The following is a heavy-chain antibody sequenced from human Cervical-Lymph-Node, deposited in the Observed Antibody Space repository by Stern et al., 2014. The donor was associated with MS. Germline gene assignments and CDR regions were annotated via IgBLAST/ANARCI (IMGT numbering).Heavy chain of an antibody. Sequence: VQLVESGPGLVKPSETLSLTCSVSGGSISRSTYYWGWIRQPPGKGLEWIGSIYYSGATYYKPSLKSLVPINTSTHPFSLRLTSVTAADTAVYYCARHDGWLPHYWSQGTLVTVSS. CDR2: IYYSGAT. CDR1: GGSISRSTYY. J-gene: IGHJ4*02. D-gene: IGHD5-12*01. CDR3: ARHDGWLPHY. V-gene: IGHV4-39*01.